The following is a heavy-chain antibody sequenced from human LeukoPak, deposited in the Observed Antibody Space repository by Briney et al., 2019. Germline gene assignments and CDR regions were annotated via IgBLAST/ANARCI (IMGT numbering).Heavy chain of an antibody. CDR1: GGSISSYY. J-gene: IGHJ6*03. D-gene: IGHD2-2*02. CDR3: ARAARYCSSTSCYTPYYYYYYMDV. V-gene: IGHV4-4*07. Sequence: SETLSLTCTVSGGSISSYYWSWIQQPAGKGLEWIGRIYTSGSTNYNPSLKSRVTMSVDTSKNQFSLKLSSVTAADTAVYYCARAARYCSSTSCYTPYYYYYYMDVWGKGTTVTVSS. CDR2: IYTSGST.